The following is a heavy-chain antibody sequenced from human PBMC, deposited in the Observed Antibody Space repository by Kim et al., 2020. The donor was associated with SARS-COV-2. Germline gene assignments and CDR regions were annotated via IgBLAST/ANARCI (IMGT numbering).Heavy chain of an antibody. CDR3: ARGVDSSSWYGAYYYYYGMDV. CDR2: ISAYNGNT. Sequence: ASVKVSCKASGYTFTSYGISWVRQAPGQGLEWMGWISAYNGNTNYAQKLQGRVTMTTDTSTSTAYMELRSLRSDDTAVYYCARGVDSSSWYGAYYYYYGMDVWGQGTTVTVSS. D-gene: IGHD6-13*01. J-gene: IGHJ6*02. CDR1: GYTFTSYG. V-gene: IGHV1-18*01.